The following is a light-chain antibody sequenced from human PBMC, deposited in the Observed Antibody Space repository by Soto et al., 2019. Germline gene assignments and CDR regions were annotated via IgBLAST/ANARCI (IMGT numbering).Light chain of an antibody. CDR3: HSYDSSLTGVV. Sequence: QSVLTQPPSVSGAPGQRVTISCTGSSSNIGAGYDVHWYQQPPGTAPKLLIYGNTNRPSGVPDRFSGSKSGTSASLAITGLQAEDEADYYCHSYDSSLTGVVFGGGTKLTVL. V-gene: IGLV1-40*01. J-gene: IGLJ2*01. CDR2: GNT. CDR1: SSNIGAGYD.